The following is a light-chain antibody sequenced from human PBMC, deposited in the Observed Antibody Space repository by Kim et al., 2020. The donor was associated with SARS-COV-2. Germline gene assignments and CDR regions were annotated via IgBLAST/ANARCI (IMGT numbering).Light chain of an antibody. J-gene: IGKJ2*01. V-gene: IGKV3-15*01. CDR1: QIVSTN. Sequence: SPGERTPRPCRARQIVSTNLARYDQRPGQAPRLLIYGASTRATGIPARISGSGSGTDFTLTISSLQSGDFGIYYCQQYNNWFPYTFGQGTKLEI. CDR3: QQYNNWFPYT. CDR2: GAS.